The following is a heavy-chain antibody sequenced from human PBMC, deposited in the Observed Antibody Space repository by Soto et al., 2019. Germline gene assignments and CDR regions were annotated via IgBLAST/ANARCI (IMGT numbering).Heavy chain of an antibody. CDR2: ISAYSGNI. CDR3: ARDCSGANCSFNY. V-gene: IGHV1-18*01. D-gene: IGHD2-15*01. CDR1: GYTFTSYG. Sequence: QVQLVQSGADVKKPGASVKVSCKTSGYTFTSYGTSWVRQVPGQGLEWMGWISAYSGNINYAQKFQERVTMTTDTSTSTAYMELRSLRSDDTAAYYCARDCSGANCSFNYWGQGTLVTVSS. J-gene: IGHJ4*02.